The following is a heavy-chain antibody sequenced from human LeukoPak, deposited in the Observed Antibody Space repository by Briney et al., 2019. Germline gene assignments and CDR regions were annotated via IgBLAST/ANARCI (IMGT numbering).Heavy chain of an antibody. CDR1: GASINGYY. CDR3: ARVLPTVDAFDI. V-gene: IGHV4-59*01. J-gene: IGHJ3*02. Sequence: PSETLSLTCTVSGASINGYYWSWIRQPPGKGLEWIGNVHYSLSSNYSPSLESRVTISMDTSQRQFSLKLTSVTAADTAVYYCARVLPTVDAFDIWGQGTRVIVSS. D-gene: IGHD1-26*01. CDR2: VHYSLSS.